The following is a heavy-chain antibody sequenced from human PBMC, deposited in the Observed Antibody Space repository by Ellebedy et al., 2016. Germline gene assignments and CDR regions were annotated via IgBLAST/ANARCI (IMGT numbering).Heavy chain of an antibody. V-gene: IGHV6-1*01. CDR3: ARDRAYSSSSSPSNWFDP. Sequence: SQTLSLTXXISGDSVSNNNAAWNWIRQSPSRGLEWLGRTYHRSQWYIDYAVSVKSRITINPDTSKNQFSLQLNSVTPEDTAVYYCARDRAYSSSSSPSNWFDPWGQGTLVTVSS. D-gene: IGHD2-2*01. CDR1: GDSVSNNNAA. CDR2: TYHRSQWYI. J-gene: IGHJ5*02.